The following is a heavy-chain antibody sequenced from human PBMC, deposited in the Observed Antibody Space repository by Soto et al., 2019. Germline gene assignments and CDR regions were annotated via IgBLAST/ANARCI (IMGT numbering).Heavy chain of an antibody. V-gene: IGHV5-51*01. CDR1: GYSSTSYW. CDR2: IYPGDSDT. Sequence: PGESLKISCKGSGYSSTSYWIGWVRQMPGKGLEWMGIIYPGDSDTRYSPSFQGQVTISADKSISTAYLQWSSLKASDTAMYYCARQTLDSSGQGYAFDIWGQGTMVTVSS. J-gene: IGHJ3*02. D-gene: IGHD3-22*01. CDR3: ARQTLDSSGQGYAFDI.